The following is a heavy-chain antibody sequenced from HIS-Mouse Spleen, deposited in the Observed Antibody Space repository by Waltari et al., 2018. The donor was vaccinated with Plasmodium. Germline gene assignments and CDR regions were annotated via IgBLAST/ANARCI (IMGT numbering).Heavy chain of an antibody. J-gene: IGHJ4*02. CDR2: ISYDGSNK. CDR1: GFPFRSYG. Sequence: VQLVESGGGVVQPGRSLRPHCSAFGFPFRSYGMHWVRQAPGKGLEWVAVISYDGSNKYYADSVKGRFTISRDNSKNTLYLQMNSLRAEDTAVYYCAKDRRSSSWYVDYWGQGTLVTVSS. CDR3: AKDRRSSSWYVDY. D-gene: IGHD6-13*01. V-gene: IGHV3-30*18.